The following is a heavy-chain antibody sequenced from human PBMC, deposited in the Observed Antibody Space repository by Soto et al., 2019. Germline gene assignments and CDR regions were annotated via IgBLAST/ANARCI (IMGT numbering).Heavy chain of an antibody. D-gene: IGHD2-15*01. CDR3: ARHPYVLGSFRDY. CDR2: IYYSGST. Sequence: SETLSLTCTVSGGSISSSSYYWGWIRQPPGKGLEWIGSIYYSGSTYYNPSLKSRVTISVDTSKNQFSLKLSSVTAADTAVYYCARHPYVLGSFRDYWGQGTLVTVSS. CDR1: GGSISSSSYY. J-gene: IGHJ4*02. V-gene: IGHV4-39*01.